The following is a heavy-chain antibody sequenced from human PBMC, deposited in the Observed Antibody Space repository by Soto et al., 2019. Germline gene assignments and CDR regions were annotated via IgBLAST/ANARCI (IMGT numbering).Heavy chain of an antibody. V-gene: IGHV4-39*01. CDR1: GYSVSSSDYY. CDR3: APLSVSLSGPYGIHV. Sequence: SETLSLTCSVSGYSVSSSDYYWAWIRQPPGKGLEWIGSMLYSGLTYYNPSPKSRVTLSVDTSKNQFSVRLNSVTASDTAVYYCAPLSVSLSGPYGIHVWGQGTTVTVSS. J-gene: IGHJ6*02. D-gene: IGHD2-15*01. CDR2: MLYSGLT.